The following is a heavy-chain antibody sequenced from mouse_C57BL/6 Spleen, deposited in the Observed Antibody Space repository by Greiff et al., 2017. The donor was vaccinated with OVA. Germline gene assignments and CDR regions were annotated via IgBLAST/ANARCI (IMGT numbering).Heavy chain of an antibody. V-gene: IGHV1-22*01. CDR1: GYTFTDYN. J-gene: IGHJ4*01. Sequence: EVQLQQSGPELVKPGASVKMSCKASGYTFTDYNMHWVKQSHGKSLEWIGYINPNNGGTSYNQKFKGKATLTVNKSSSTAYMELRSLTSEDSAVYYCARTAQALYYYAMDYWGQGTSVTVSS. CDR2: INPNNGGT. D-gene: IGHD3-2*02. CDR3: ARTAQALYYYAMDY.